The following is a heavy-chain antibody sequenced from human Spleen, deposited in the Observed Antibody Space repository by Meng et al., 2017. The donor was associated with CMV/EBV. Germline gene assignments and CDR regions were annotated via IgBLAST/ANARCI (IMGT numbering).Heavy chain of an antibody. CDR1: GYTFSNYD. D-gene: IGHD6-19*01. CDR2: MNPNSGNT. Sequence: SCKASGYTFSNYDINWVRQATGQGLEWMGWMNPNSGNTVYAQRFQGRVTMTRNTSINTAYMELSSLRSEDTAVYYCARGGWTEAFEIWGQGTLVTVSS. J-gene: IGHJ3*02. V-gene: IGHV1-8*01. CDR3: ARGGWTEAFEI.